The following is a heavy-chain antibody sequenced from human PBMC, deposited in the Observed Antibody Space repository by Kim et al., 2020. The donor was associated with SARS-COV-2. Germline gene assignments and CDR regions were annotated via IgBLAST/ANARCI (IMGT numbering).Heavy chain of an antibody. J-gene: IGHJ5*02. Sequence: SETLSLTCAVYGGSFSGYYWSWIRQPPGKGLEWIGEINHSGSTNYNPSLKSRVTISVDTSKNQFSLKLSSVTAADTAVYYCARSPYPSGSNWFAPWGQGT. V-gene: IGHV4-34*01. CDR2: INHSGST. CDR1: GGSFSGYY. D-gene: IGHD3-10*01. CDR3: ARSPYPSGSNWFAP.